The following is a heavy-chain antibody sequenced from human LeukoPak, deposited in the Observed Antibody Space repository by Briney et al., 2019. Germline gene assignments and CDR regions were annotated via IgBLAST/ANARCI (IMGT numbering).Heavy chain of an antibody. CDR1: GYTFTSYD. V-gene: IGHV1-8*03. D-gene: IGHD6-13*01. CDR3: ARALTVAAAGDYYFDY. J-gene: IGHJ4*02. Sequence: ASVMVSCKASGYTFTSYDINWVRQATGQGLEWMGWMNPNSGNTGYAQKFQGRVTITRNTSISTAYMELSSLRSEDTAVYYCARALTVAAAGDYYFDYWGQGTLVTVSS. CDR2: MNPNSGNT.